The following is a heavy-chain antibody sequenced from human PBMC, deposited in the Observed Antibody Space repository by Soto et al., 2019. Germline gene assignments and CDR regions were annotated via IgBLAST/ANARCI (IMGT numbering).Heavy chain of an antibody. Sequence: EGSLRLSCAASGLSFSNYARSWLRQPPGKGLEWVSAISGSGDRTYYADSVKGRFTISRDNSKNTLYLQMNSLRAEDSAVYYCVTERSGHSYDHSWGQGTLVTVSS. V-gene: IGHV3-23*01. CDR2: ISGSGDRT. J-gene: IGHJ4*02. D-gene: IGHD5-18*01. CDR1: GLSFSNYA. CDR3: VTERSGHSYDHS.